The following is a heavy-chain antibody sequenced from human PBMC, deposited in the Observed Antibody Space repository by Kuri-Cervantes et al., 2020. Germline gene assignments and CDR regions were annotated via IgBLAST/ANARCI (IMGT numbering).Heavy chain of an antibody. CDR1: GFTFSDYY. D-gene: IGHD3-10*01. V-gene: IGHV3-11*01. CDR3: AKDRNSPMVEYFFDY. Sequence: GESLKISCAASGFTFSDYYMSWIRQAPGKGLEWVSYISSSGSTIYYADSVKGRFTISRDNSKNTLYLQMNSLRAEDTAVYYCAKDRNSPMVEYFFDYWGQGTLVTVSS. J-gene: IGHJ4*02. CDR2: ISSSGSTI.